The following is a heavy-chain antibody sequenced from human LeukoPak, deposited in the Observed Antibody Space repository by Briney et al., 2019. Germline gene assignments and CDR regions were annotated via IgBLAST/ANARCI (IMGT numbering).Heavy chain of an antibody. D-gene: IGHD3-9*01. CDR2: IYTSGST. CDR1: GGSISSYY. J-gene: IGHJ4*02. V-gene: IGHV4-59*10. CDR3: ARAPFDWLSRAEYYFDY. Sequence: SETLSLTCAVSGGSISSYYWNWIRQPAGKGLEWIGCIYTSGSTNYNPSLKSRVTMSVDTSKNQFSLKLSSVTAADTAVYYCARAPFDWLSRAEYYFDYWGQGTLVTVSS.